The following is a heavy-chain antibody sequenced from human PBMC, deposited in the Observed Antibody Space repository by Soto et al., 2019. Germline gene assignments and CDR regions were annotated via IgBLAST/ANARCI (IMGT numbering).Heavy chain of an antibody. CDR1: GFTFSSYG. CDR3: ARDIQDTAMVTYYYYGMDV. V-gene: IGHV3-33*01. J-gene: IGHJ6*02. CDR2: IWYDGSNK. D-gene: IGHD5-18*01. Sequence: PGGSLRLSCAASGFTFSSYGMHWVRQAPGKGLEWVAVIWYDGSNKYYADSVKGRFTISRDNSKNTLYLQMNSLRAKDTAVYYCARDIQDTAMVTYYYYGMDVWGQGTTVTVSS.